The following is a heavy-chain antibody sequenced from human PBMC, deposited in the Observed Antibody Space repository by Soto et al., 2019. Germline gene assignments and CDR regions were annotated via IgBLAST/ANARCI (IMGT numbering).Heavy chain of an antibody. D-gene: IGHD2-2*01. CDR2: IYYSGST. CDR1: GGSISSYY. Sequence: QVQLQESGPGLVKPSETLSLTCTVSGGSISSYYWSWIRQPPGKGLEWIGYIYYSGSTNYNPSLKRRVPISVDTSKNQFSLKLSSVTAADTAVYYCARGRGGWFINQLLNAFDIWGQGTMVTVSS. J-gene: IGHJ3*02. CDR3: ARGRGGWFINQLLNAFDI. V-gene: IGHV4-59*01.